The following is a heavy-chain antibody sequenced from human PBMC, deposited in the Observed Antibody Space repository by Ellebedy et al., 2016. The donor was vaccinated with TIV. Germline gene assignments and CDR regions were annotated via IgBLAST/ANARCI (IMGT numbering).Heavy chain of an antibody. CDR1: GRSFSGYY. D-gene: IGHD2-21*02. CDR3: AQITYCGGDCLNWFDP. Sequence: MPSETLSLTCALYGRSFSGYYWSWIRQPPGKGLEWIGEINHSGSTNYNPSLQSRVTLSVDTSKNQFSLKLSSVTAADTAVYYCAQITYCGGDCLNWFDPWGQGTLVTVSS. V-gene: IGHV4-34*01. J-gene: IGHJ5*02. CDR2: INHSGST.